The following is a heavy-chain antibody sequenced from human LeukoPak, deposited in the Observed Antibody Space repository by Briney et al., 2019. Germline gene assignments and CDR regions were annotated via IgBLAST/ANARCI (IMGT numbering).Heavy chain of an antibody. J-gene: IGHJ3*02. CDR3: AKAVTAMVSDAFDI. D-gene: IGHD2-21*02. CDR1: GGSIGSGGYY. Sequence: KPSQTLSLTCTVSGGSIGSGGYYWSWIRQHPGKGLEWIGYIYYSGSTYYNPSLKSRVTISVDTSKNQFSLKLSSVTAADTAVYYCAKAVTAMVSDAFDIWGQGTMVTVSS. V-gene: IGHV4-31*03. CDR2: IYYSGST.